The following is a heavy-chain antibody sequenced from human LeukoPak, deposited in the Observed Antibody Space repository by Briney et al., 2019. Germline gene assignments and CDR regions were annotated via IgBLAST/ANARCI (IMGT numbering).Heavy chain of an antibody. Sequence: SETLSLTSAVSVGATSSYYCSWIRQPPGKGLEWIGYIDYSGSAHYNPSLKRRVTISVDTSKSQFFLRLSSVTAAATALYCCARAGGGYSYDYWGQGTLVTVSS. D-gene: IGHD5-18*01. V-gene: IGHV4-59*01. CDR2: IDYSGSA. CDR3: ARAGGGYSYDY. J-gene: IGHJ4*02. CDR1: VGATSSYY.